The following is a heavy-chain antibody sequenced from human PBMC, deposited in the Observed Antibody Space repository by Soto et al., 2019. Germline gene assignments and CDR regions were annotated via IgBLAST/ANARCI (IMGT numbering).Heavy chain of an antibody. CDR1: GYTFTSYA. V-gene: IGHV1-3*05. CDR2: INAGNGNT. CDR3: ARGSGPMIEWH. Sequence: QVQLVQSGAEEKKPGASVKVSCKASGYTFTSYAMHWVRQAPGQRLEWMRWINAGNGNTKYSQKFQGRVTITRDTSASTAYMELSSLRSEDTAVYYCARGSGPMIEWHWGQGTLVTVSS. J-gene: IGHJ4*02. D-gene: IGHD3-22*01.